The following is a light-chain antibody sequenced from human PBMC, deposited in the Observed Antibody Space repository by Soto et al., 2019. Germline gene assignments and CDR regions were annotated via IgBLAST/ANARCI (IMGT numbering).Light chain of an antibody. CDR1: QSVTTN. J-gene: IGKJ4*01. CDR2: RAS. Sequence: EIVLTQSPATLSLSPGERATLSCRASQSVTTNFAWYQQQPGQAPSLLIYRASNRATGIPARFSGSGSGTDFTLTISSLEPEDFAVYYCQHRSNWPRGLTFGGGTKVEIK. V-gene: IGKV3-11*01. CDR3: QHRSNWPRGLT.